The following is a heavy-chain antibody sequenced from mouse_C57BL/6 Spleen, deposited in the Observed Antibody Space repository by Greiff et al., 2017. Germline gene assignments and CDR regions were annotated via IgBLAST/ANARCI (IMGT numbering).Heavy chain of an antibody. CDR1: GYTFTSYW. CDR2: IDPSDSYT. V-gene: IGHV1-69*01. D-gene: IGHD1-1*02. Sequence: QVQLQQPGAELVMPGASVKLSCKASGYTFTSYWMHWVQQRPGQGLEWIGEIDPSDSYTNYNQKFKGKSTLTVDKSSSTAYMPLSSLTSEDSAVYYCARGDGGYYFDYWGQGTTLTVSS. CDR3: ARGDGGYYFDY. J-gene: IGHJ2*01.